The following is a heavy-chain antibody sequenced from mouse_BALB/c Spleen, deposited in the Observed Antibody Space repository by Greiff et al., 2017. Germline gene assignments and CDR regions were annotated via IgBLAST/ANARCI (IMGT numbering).Heavy chain of an antibody. D-gene: IGHD2-2*01. J-gene: IGHJ2*01. V-gene: IGHV6-6*02. CDR3: TYYGYDVFDY. CDR1: GFTFSNYW. CDR2: IRLKSNNYAT. Sequence: EVQLQQSGGGLVQPGGSMKLSCVASGFTFSNYWMNWVRQSPEKGLEWVAEIRLKSNNYATHYAESVKGRFTISRDDSKSSVYLQMNNLRAEDTGIYYCTYYGYDVFDYWGQGTTLTVSS.